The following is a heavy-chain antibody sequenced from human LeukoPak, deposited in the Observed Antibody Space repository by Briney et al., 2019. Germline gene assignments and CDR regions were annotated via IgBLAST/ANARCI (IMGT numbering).Heavy chain of an antibody. V-gene: IGHV3-23*01. D-gene: IGHD1-26*01. CDR3: AKDKSGGWELLRDHDAFDI. CDR2: IRCSGAST. J-gene: IGHJ3*02. Sequence: GGSLRLSCAASGFTFSNYAMSWVRQAPGKGLEWVSSIRCSGASTYYADSVKGWFTISRDNYKNTLYLQMNSLRAEDTALYYCAKDKSGGWELLRDHDAFDIWGQGTMVTVSS. CDR1: GFTFSNYA.